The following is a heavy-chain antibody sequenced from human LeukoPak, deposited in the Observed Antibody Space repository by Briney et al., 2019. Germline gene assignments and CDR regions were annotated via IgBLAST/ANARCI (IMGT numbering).Heavy chain of an antibody. CDR1: GGTFSSYA. Sequence: GASVKVSCKASGGTFSSYAISWVRQAPGQGLEWMGGIIPIFGTANYAQKFQGRVTITADKSTSTAYMELSSLRSEDTAVYYCAREGYCSGGSCYSGLDYWGQGTLVTVSS. CDR2: IIPIFGTA. J-gene: IGHJ4*02. V-gene: IGHV1-69*06. D-gene: IGHD2-15*01. CDR3: AREGYCSGGSCYSGLDY.